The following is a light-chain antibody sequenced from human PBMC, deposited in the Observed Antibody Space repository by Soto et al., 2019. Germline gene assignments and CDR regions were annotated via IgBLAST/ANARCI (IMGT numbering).Light chain of an antibody. CDR1: SSDVGGYQY. V-gene: IGLV2-8*01. J-gene: IGLJ1*01. Sequence: QSVLTQPPSASGSPGQSVITSCTGTSSDVGGYQYVSWYQQYPGKAPKLMIYAVNKRPSGVPDRFSGSRSGNTASLTVSGLQAEDEADYYCSSYAGSNNYVFGTGTKVTVL. CDR2: AVN. CDR3: SSYAGSNNYV.